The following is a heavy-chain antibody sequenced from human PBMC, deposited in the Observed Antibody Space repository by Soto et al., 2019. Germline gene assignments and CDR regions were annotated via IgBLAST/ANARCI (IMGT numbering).Heavy chain of an antibody. V-gene: IGHV3-21*01. CDR2: ISSSSSYI. CDR3: ARGQYYDGWSGYYLSEASFWL. Sequence: PGGSLRLSCAASGFTFSSYSMNWVRQAPGKGLEWVSSISSSSSYIYYADSVKGRFTISRDNAKNSLYLQMNSLRAEDTAVYYCARGQYYDGWSGYYLSEASFWLWGQGTLVTVSS. D-gene: IGHD3-3*01. CDR1: GFTFSSYS. J-gene: IGHJ4*02.